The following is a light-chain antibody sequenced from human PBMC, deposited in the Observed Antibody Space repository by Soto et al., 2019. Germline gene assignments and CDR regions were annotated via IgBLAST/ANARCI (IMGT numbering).Light chain of an antibody. CDR2: GAS. J-gene: IGKJ1*01. CDR3: QQYNDWPPT. CDR1: QSVRSN. Sequence: EIVMTQSPAALSVSPGERATRSCRASQSVRSNLAWYQQRPGQAPRLLIYGASTRATGIPARFSGSGSGTEFTLSIGSLQSEDFAVYYCQQYNDWPPTFGQGTKVDIK. V-gene: IGKV3-15*01.